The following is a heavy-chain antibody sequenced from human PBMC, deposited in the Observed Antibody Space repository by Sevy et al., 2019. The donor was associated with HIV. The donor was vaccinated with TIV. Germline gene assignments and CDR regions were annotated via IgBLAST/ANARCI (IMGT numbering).Heavy chain of an antibody. Sequence: SETLSLTCTVSGGSVSSGSYYWSWIRQPPGKGLEWIGYIYYSGSTNYNPSLKSRVTISVDTSNNQFSLKLSSVTAADTAVYYWASRESYDFWSGYGNYGMDVWGQGTTVTVSS. V-gene: IGHV4-61*01. CDR1: GGSVSSGSYY. D-gene: IGHD3-3*01. CDR2: IYYSGST. CDR3: ASRESYDFWSGYGNYGMDV. J-gene: IGHJ6*02.